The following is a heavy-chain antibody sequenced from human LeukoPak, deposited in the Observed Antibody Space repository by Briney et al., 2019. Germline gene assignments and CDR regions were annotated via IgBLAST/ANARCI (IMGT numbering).Heavy chain of an antibody. CDR3: ARGSGYNYGFPDY. V-gene: IGHV3-23*01. CDR1: GFTFSSYA. Sequence: GGSLRLSCAASGFTFSSYAMSWVRQAPGKGLEWVSAISGSGGSTYYADSVKGRFTISRDNSKNTLYLQMDSLRAEDTAVYYCARGSGYNYGFPDYWGQGTLVTVSS. J-gene: IGHJ4*02. CDR2: ISGSGGST. D-gene: IGHD5-18*01.